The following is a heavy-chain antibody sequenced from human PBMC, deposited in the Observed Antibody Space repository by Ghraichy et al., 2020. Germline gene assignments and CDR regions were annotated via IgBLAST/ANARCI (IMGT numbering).Heavy chain of an antibody. CDR1: GYSFTSYW. CDR3: ARSDELLWFGELRTYYYYYMDV. D-gene: IGHD3-10*01. Sequence: GGSLRLSCKGSGYSFTSYWISWVRQMPGKGLEWMGRIDPSDSYTNYSPSFQGHVTISADKSISTAYLQWSSLKASDTAMYYCARSDELLWFGELRTYYYYYMDVWGKGTTVTVSS. CDR2: IDPSDSYT. V-gene: IGHV5-10-1*01. J-gene: IGHJ6*03.